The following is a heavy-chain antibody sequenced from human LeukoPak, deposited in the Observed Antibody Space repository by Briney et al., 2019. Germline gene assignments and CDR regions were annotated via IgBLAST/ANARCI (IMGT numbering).Heavy chain of an antibody. D-gene: IGHD5-12*01. CDR3: ARGYVDIVATMTYPLDY. Sequence: SQTLSLTCTVSGGSISSGGYYWSWIRQHPGKGLEWIGYIYYSGSTYYNPSLKSRVTISVDTSKNQFSLKLSSVTAADTAVYYCARGYVDIVATMTYPLDYWGQGNLVTVSS. CDR2: IYYSGST. CDR1: GGSISSGGYY. V-gene: IGHV4-31*03. J-gene: IGHJ4*02.